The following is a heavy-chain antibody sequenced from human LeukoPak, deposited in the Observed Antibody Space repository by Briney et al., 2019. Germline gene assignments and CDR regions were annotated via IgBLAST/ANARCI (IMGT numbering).Heavy chain of an antibody. CDR1: GGPISSSNW. V-gene: IGHV4-4*02. CDR3: AGLVVPAAEYYYGMDV. J-gene: IGHJ6*04. D-gene: IGHD2-2*01. Sequence: PSETLSLTCAVSGGPISSSNWWSWVRQPPGKGLEWIGEIYHSGSTNYNPPLKSRVTISVDKSKNQFSLKLSSVTAADTAVYYCAGLVVPAAEYYYGMDVWGKGTTVTVSS. CDR2: IYHSGST.